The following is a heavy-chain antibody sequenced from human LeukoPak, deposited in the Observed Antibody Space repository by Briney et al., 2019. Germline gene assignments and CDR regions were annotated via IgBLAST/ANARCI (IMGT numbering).Heavy chain of an antibody. V-gene: IGHV5-51*01. J-gene: IGHJ4*02. CDR2: IYPGDSDT. CDR3: ARQVTMVRGVIPFDY. Sequence: ESLKISCKGSGYSFTSYWIGWVRQMPGKGLEWMGIIYPGDSDTRYSPSFQGQVTISADKSISTAYLQWSSLKASDTAMYYCARQVTMVRGVIPFDYWGQGTLVTVSS. D-gene: IGHD3-10*01. CDR1: GYSFTSYW.